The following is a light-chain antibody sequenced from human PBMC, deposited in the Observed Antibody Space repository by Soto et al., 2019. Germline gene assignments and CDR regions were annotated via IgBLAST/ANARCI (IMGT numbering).Light chain of an antibody. J-gene: IGKJ4*01. V-gene: IGKV3-11*01. CDR2: DAS. CDR3: QQRSDWPST. Sequence: EIVLTQSPATLSLSPGERATLSCRASQSVSRYLAWYQQKPGQAPRLLIYDASNRATRIPARFSGSGSGTDFTLTISSLEPEDFAVYYCQQRSDWPSTFGGGTKVQIK. CDR1: QSVSRY.